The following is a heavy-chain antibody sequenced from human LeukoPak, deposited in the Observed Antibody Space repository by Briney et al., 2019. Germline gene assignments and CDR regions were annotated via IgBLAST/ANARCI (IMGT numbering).Heavy chain of an antibody. Sequence: PGGSLRLSCAASGFTFSSYDMHWVRQATGKGLEWVSAIGTAGGTTYYADSVKGRFSISRDNSKNTLYLQMDSLRGEDTAVYYCAKDFRIGYSAHFDYWGQGALVTVSS. J-gene: IGHJ4*02. CDR2: IGTAGGTT. D-gene: IGHD2-21*01. CDR3: AKDFRIGYSAHFDY. CDR1: GFTFSSYD. V-gene: IGHV3-23*01.